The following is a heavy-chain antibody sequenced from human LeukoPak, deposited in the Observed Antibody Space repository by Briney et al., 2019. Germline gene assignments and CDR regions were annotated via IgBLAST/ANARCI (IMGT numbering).Heavy chain of an antibody. J-gene: IGHJ6*02. CDR1: GFTFSSYS. D-gene: IGHD6-13*01. CDR3: ARGLAAAGPRSSYYYYGMDV. CDR2: ISSSSSYI. V-gene: IGHV3-21*01. Sequence: GGSLRLSCAASGFTFSSYSMNWVRQAPGKGLEWVSSISSSSSYIYYADSVKGRFTISRDNAKNSLYLQMNSLRAEDTAVYYCARGLAAAGPRSSYYYYGMDVWGQGTTVTVSS.